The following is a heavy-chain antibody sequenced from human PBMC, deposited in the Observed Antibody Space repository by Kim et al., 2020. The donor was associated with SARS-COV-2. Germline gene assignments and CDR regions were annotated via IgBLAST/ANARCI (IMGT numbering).Heavy chain of an antibody. CDR2: INAGNGNT. J-gene: IGHJ5*02. Sequence: ASVKVSCKASGYTFTSYAMHWVRQAPGQRLEWMGWINAGNGNTKYSQKFQGRVTITRDTSASTAYMELSSLRSEDTAVYYCARELFGWFGPFDPWGQGTLVTVSS. D-gene: IGHD3-10*01. CDR3: ARELFGWFGPFDP. CDR1: GYTFTSYA. V-gene: IGHV1-3*01.